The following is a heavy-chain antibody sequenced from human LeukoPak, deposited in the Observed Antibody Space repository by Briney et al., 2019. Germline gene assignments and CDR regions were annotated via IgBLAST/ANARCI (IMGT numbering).Heavy chain of an antibody. CDR3: ARGTLRYFDF. D-gene: IGHD3-9*01. CDR2: INPSGGRT. J-gene: IGHJ4*02. V-gene: IGHV1-46*01. Sequence: ASVTVSCKASGYTLTSYYMHWVRQAPGQGPEWMGVINPSGGRTTSYAQKIQDRVTMTRDTSMSTVNMELSSLSSEDTAVYYCARGTLRYFDFWGQGTLVTVSS. CDR1: GYTLTSYY.